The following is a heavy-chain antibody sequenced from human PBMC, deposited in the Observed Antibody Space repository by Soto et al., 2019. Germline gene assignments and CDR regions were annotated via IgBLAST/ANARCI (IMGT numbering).Heavy chain of an antibody. Sequence: PGGSLRLSCAASGFTFSSYSMNWVRQAPGKGLEWVSSISSSSSYIYYADSVKGRFTISRDNAKNSLYLQMNSLRAEDTAVYYCASDPRSIAWGWFDPWGQGTLVTVSS. J-gene: IGHJ5*02. V-gene: IGHV3-21*01. CDR1: GFTFSSYS. D-gene: IGHD6-6*01. CDR2: ISSSSSYI. CDR3: ASDPRSIAWGWFDP.